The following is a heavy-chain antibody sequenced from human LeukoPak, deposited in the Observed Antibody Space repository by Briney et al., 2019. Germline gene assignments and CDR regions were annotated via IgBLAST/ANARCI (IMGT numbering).Heavy chain of an antibody. D-gene: IGHD4-17*01. CDR1: GFTVSSNY. CDR3: AKLLMANDYGDP. CDR2: ISGGGTT. Sequence: GGSLRLSCAASGFTVSSNYMSWVRQAPGKGLEWVSSISGGGTTYYADSVRGRFIISRDNSKNTLYLQMNSLRAEDTAVYYCAKLLMANDYGDPWGQGTLVTVSS. V-gene: IGHV3-53*01. J-gene: IGHJ5*02.